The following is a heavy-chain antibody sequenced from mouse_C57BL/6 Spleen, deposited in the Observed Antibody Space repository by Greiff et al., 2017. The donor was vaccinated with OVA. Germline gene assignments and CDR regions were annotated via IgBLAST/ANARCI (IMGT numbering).Heavy chain of an antibody. CDR1: GFNIKDYY. V-gene: IGHV14-2*01. J-gene: IGHJ3*01. CDR3: AIYYDGSSYDGWFAY. Sequence: VQLQQSGAELVKPGASVKLSCTASGFNIKDYYMHWVKQRTEQGLEWIGRIDPEDGETKYAPKFQGKATITADTSSNTAYLQFSSLTSEDTAVYYCAIYYDGSSYDGWFAYWGQGTLVTVSA. CDR2: IDPEDGET. D-gene: IGHD1-1*01.